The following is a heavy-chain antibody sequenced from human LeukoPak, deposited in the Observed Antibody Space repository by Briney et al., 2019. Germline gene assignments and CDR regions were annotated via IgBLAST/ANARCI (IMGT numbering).Heavy chain of an antibody. J-gene: IGHJ6*03. CDR1: GYTFTSYD. CDR2: MNPNSGNT. CDR3: ARGRGSSSWYYYYYYMDV. D-gene: IGHD6-13*01. V-gene: IGHV1-8*01. Sequence: GASVKVSCKASGYTFTSYDINWVRQATGQGLEWMGWMNPNSGNTGYAQKFQGRVTMTRNTSISTAYMELSSLRSEDTAVYYCARGRGSSSWYYYYYYMDVWGKGTTVTVSS.